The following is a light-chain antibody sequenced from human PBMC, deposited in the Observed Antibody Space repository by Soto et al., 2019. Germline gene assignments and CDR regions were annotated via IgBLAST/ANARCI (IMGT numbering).Light chain of an antibody. V-gene: IGKV1-33*01. J-gene: IGKJ5*01. CDR1: QNINNY. Sequence: DIQMTQSPSSLSASVGDRVTITCQASQNINNYLNWYQQKPGRAPKLLIYDASNLEAGVPSRFRGSGSGTDVXVTGSRLQPEDIATYYCQQYENLPTFGQGTRLEIK. CDR3: QQYENLPT. CDR2: DAS.